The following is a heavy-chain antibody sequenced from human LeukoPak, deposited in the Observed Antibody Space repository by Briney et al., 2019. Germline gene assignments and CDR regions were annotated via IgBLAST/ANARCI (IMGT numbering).Heavy chain of an antibody. D-gene: IGHD3-9*01. Sequence: GGSLRLSCAASGFXFSSYAISWVRQAPGKGLEWVSAISGSGGSTYYADSVKGRFTISRDNSKNTLYLQMNTLRAEDTAVYYCAKAAPLRYFDWLFDYWGQGTLVTVSS. J-gene: IGHJ4*02. V-gene: IGHV3-23*01. CDR3: AKAAPLRYFDWLFDY. CDR1: GFXFSSYA. CDR2: ISGSGGST.